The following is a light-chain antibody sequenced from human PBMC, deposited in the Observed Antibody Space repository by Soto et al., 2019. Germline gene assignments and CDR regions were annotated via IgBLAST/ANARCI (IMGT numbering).Light chain of an antibody. J-gene: IGLJ1*01. CDR2: EVS. CDR3: SSYAGSNKSV. CDR1: SSDVGGYNY. Sequence: QSALTQPPPASGSPGQSVTISCTGTSSDVGGYNYVSWYQQHPGKAPKLMIYEVSKRPSGVPDRFSGSKSGNTASLTVSGLQPEDEADYYCSSYAGSNKSVFGTGTKVTVL. V-gene: IGLV2-8*01.